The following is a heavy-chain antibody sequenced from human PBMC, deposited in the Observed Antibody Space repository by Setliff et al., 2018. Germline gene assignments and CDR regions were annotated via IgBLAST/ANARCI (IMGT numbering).Heavy chain of an antibody. CDR3: GRHLGPLYPVDF. D-gene: IGHD2-8*01. CDR2: IFSGGST. J-gene: IGHJ4*02. CDR1: GASTTTYY. Sequence: PSETLSLTCAVSGASTTTYYWSWIRQPPGTGLEWIGYIFSGGSTKFNPPLKSLVTISVDTSKNQVSLRLVSVTAADTAIYYCGRHLGPLYPVDFWGQGTLVTVSS. V-gene: IGHV4-59*08.